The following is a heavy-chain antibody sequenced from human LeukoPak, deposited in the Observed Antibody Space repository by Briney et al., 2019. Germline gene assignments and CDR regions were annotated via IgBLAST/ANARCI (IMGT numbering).Heavy chain of an antibody. Sequence: GASVKVSCKASGYTFTCYYMHWVRQAPGQGLEWMGWISAYNGNTNYAQKLQGRVTMTTDTSTSTAYMELRSLRSDDTAVYYCARDVVTTVTTTDYYYYYMDVWGKGTTVTVSS. D-gene: IGHD4-17*01. J-gene: IGHJ6*03. CDR3: ARDVVTTVTTTDYYYYYMDV. CDR2: ISAYNGNT. CDR1: GYTFTCYY. V-gene: IGHV1-18*04.